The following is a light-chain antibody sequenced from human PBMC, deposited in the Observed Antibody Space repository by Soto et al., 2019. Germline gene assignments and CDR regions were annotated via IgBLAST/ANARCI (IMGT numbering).Light chain of an antibody. CDR1: QSVSSSY. V-gene: IGKV3-20*01. Sequence: EMGLTQSPGILHFSPGERVTLSCRASQSVSSSYLAWYQQKPGQAPRLLIYGASRRATGIPARFSGSGSGTDFTLTISRLDPEDFEVYYFQPYGSPPDNFGQENKLEIK. CDR2: GAS. CDR3: QPYGSPPDN. J-gene: IGKJ2*01.